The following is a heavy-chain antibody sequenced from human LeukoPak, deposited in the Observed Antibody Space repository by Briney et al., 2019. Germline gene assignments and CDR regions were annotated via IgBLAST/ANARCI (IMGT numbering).Heavy chain of an antibody. CDR1: GGTFSSYA. J-gene: IGHJ6*02. CDR3: ARAANYYGSGSYYNHLTYGMDV. Sequence: SVTVSCTASGGTFSSYAISWVRQAPGQGLEWMGRIIPILGIANYAQKFQGRVTITADKSTSTAYMELSSLRSEDTAVYYCARAANYYGSGSYYNHLTYGMDVWGQGTTVTVSS. CDR2: IIPILGIA. V-gene: IGHV1-69*04. D-gene: IGHD3-10*01.